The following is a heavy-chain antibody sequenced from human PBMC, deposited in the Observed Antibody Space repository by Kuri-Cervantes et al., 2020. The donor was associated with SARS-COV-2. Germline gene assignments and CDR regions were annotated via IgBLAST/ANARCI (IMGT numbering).Heavy chain of an antibody. CDR3: ARHAAGWLQSFFDY. J-gene: IGHJ4*02. V-gene: IGHV5-51*01. CDR1: GYSFTSYW. CDR2: IYPGDSDT. Sequence: GESLKISCKGSGYSFTSYWIGWVRQMPGKGLEWMGIIYPGDSDTNYSPSFQGHVTISADKSTSTAYLQWSSLKASDTAMYYCARHAAGWLQSFFDYWGQGTLVTVSS. D-gene: IGHD5-24*01.